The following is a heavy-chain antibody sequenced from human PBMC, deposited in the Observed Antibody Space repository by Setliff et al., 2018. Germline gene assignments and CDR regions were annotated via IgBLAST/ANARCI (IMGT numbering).Heavy chain of an antibody. D-gene: IGHD3-3*01. Sequence: ASMKVSCKASGGTFDNKPISWVRQAPGQGLEWMGGIIPIFGTADYARKFQARVTITADESTNTAYMELRSLSSDDTAVYYCASRAPPPREAFGGNYYYYMDVWGEGTTVTVSS. CDR2: IIPIFGTA. CDR3: ASRAPPPREAFGGNYYYYMDV. V-gene: IGHV1-69*13. CDR1: GGTFDNKP. J-gene: IGHJ6*03.